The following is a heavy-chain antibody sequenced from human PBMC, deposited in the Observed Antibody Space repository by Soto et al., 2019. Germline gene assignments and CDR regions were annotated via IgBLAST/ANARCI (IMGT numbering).Heavy chain of an antibody. V-gene: IGHV3-23*01. CDR2: ISASGGST. CDR3: AKAQWFGYFRAGDY. Sequence: EVQLLESGGGLVQPGGSLRLSCAASGFTFSSYAMSWVRQAPGKGLEWVSAISASGGSTYYADSVKGRFTISRDNSKNTLYLQMNRLRSEDTAVYYCAKAQWFGYFRAGDYWGQGTLVTVSS. CDR1: GFTFSSYA. D-gene: IGHD3-10*01. J-gene: IGHJ4*02.